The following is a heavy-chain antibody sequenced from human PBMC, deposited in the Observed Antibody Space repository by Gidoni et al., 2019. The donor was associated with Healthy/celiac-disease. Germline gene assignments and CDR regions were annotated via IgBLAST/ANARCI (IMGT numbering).Heavy chain of an antibody. CDR2: IRYDGSNK. Sequence: QVQLVESGGGVVQPGGSLRLSCAASGFTFSSYGMHWVRQAPGKGLEWVAFIRYDGSNKYYADSVKGRFTISRDNSKNTLYLKMNSLRAEDTAVYYCAKDLGHKITGTTSYYYGMDVWGQGTTVTVSS. V-gene: IGHV3-30*02. D-gene: IGHD1-7*01. CDR1: GFTFSSYG. J-gene: IGHJ6*02. CDR3: AKDLGHKITGTTSYYYGMDV.